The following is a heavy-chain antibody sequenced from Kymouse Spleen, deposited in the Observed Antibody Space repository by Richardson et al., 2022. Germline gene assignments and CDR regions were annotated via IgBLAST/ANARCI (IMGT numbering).Heavy chain of an antibody. D-gene: IGHD3-9*01. CDR2: IKSKTDGGTT. Sequence: EVQLVESGGGLVKPGGSLRLSCAASGFTFSNAWMSWVRQAPGKGLEWVGRIKSKTDGGTTDYAAPVKGRFTISRDDSKNTLYLQMNSLKTEDTAVYYCTTVYYDILTGYFDYWGQGTLVTVSS. CDR3: TTVYYDILTGYFDY. CDR1: GFTFSNAW. V-gene: IGHV3-15*01. J-gene: IGHJ4*02.